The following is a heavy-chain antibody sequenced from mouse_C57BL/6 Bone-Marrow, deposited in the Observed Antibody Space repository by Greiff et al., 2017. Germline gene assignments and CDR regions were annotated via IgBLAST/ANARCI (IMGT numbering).Heavy chain of an antibody. CDR2: IHPNSGST. D-gene: IGHD2-3*01. CDR3: ARRIYDGYYNYAMDY. Sequence: VQLQQPGAELVKPGASVKLSCKASGYTFTSYWMHWVKQRPGQGLEWIGMIHPNSGSTNYNEKFKSKATLTVDKSSSTAYMQLSSLTSDDSAVYYCARRIYDGYYNYAMDYWGQGTSVTVSS. V-gene: IGHV1-64*01. CDR1: GYTFTSYW. J-gene: IGHJ4*01.